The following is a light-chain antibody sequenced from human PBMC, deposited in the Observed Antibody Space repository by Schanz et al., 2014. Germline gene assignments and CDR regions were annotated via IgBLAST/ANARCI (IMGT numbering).Light chain of an antibody. Sequence: QSALTQPPSASGSPGQSVTFSCTGTSSDVGGYNYVSWYQQHPGKAPKLMIYEVSKRPSGVPDRFSGSKSGNTASLTVSGLQAEDEADYYCCSYAGGYTWFFGGGTKVTVL. CDR3: CSYAGGYTWF. J-gene: IGLJ2*01. CDR2: EVS. CDR1: SSDVGGYNY. V-gene: IGLV2-8*01.